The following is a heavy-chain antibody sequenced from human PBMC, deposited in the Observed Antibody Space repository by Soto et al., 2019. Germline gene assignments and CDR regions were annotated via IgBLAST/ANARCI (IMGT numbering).Heavy chain of an antibody. D-gene: IGHD5-12*01. CDR2: IWYDGSNE. CDR1: GFTFSNFA. Sequence: QVQLVESGGGVVQPGRSLRLSCAASGFTFSNFAMHWVRQAPGKGLEWVTVIWYDGSNEYYADSVKGRFTVSRDNSENTLYLQMNSLIAEDTAVYYCARPHDGYNYHFDYWGQGTLVTVSS. V-gene: IGHV3-33*01. CDR3: ARPHDGYNYHFDY. J-gene: IGHJ4*02.